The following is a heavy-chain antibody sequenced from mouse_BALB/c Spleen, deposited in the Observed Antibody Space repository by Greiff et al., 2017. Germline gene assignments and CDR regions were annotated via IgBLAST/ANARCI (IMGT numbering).Heavy chain of an antibody. V-gene: IGHV1-69*02. CDR3: TRLDYEGNYAMDY. J-gene: IGHJ4*01. D-gene: IGHD2-4*01. CDR1: GYTFTSYW. CDR2: IYPSDSYT. Sequence: QVHVKQPGAELVRPGASVKLSCKASGYTFTSYWINWVKQRPGQGLEWIGNIYPSDSYTNYNQKFKDKATLTVDKSSSTAYMQLSSPTSEDSAVYYCTRLDYEGNYAMDYWGQGTSVTVSS.